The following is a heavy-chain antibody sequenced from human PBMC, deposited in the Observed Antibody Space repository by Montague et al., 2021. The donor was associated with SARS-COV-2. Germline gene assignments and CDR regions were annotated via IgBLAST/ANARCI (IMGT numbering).Heavy chain of an antibody. CDR3: ARLLTGSDAFDI. CDR1: GGSISSDSYY. J-gene: IGHJ3*02. D-gene: IGHD3-9*01. Sequence: SETLSLTCTVSGGSISSDSYYWGWIRQPPGKGLEWIGYIYYTGNTYYSPSLKSRLTISVGTSKNQFSLKLSSVTAADTAMFYCARLLTGSDAFDIWGQGTMVTVSS. CDR2: IYYTGNT. V-gene: IGHV4-39*01.